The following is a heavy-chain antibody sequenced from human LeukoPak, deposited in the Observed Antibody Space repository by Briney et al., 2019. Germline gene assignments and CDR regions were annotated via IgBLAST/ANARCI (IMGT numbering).Heavy chain of an antibody. Sequence: SETLSLTCNVSGASVSSGSYYWSWIRQPPGKGLEWIGEINHSGSTNYNPSLKSRVTISVDTSKNQFSLKLSSVTAADTAVYYCARVGGRRYSRWGQGTLVTVSS. CDR1: GASVSSGSYY. D-gene: IGHD2-15*01. J-gene: IGHJ4*02. CDR3: ARVGGRRYSR. CDR2: INHSGST. V-gene: IGHV4-39*07.